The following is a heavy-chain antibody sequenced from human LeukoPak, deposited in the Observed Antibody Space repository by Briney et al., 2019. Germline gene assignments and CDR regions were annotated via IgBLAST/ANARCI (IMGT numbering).Heavy chain of an antibody. CDR1: GDSISSTSYY. CDR3: ARGRLPIDY. D-gene: IGHD6-25*01. V-gene: IGHV4-39*07. CDR2: IYYSGST. J-gene: IGHJ4*02. Sequence: SETLSLTCTVSGDSISSTSYYWGLIRQPPGKGLEWIGSIYYSGSTYYSPSLKSRVTISVDTSKNQFSLKLTSVAAADTAVYYCARGRLPIDYWGQGTLVTVSS.